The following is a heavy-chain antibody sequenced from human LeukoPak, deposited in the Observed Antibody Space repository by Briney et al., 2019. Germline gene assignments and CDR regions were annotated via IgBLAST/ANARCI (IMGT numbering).Heavy chain of an antibody. CDR2: ISSSGSTI. V-gene: IGHV3-48*03. D-gene: IGHD3-10*01. J-gene: IGHJ4*02. Sequence: PGGSLRLSCAASGFTFSSYEMNWVRHAPGKGREWVSYISSSGSTIYYADSVKGRFTISRDNAKNSLYLQMNSLRAEDTAVYYCARRGGSTATGYYFDYWGQGTLVTVSS. CDR3: ARRGGSTATGYYFDY. CDR1: GFTFSSYE.